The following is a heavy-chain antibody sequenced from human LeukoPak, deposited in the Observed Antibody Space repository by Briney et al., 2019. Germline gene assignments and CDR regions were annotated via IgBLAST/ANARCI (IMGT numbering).Heavy chain of an antibody. CDR2: ISSSGSTI. CDR3: AREDGEAYFDY. J-gene: IGHJ4*02. CDR1: GFTFSTYA. Sequence: PGGSLRLSCAASGFTFSTYAMTWIRQAPGKGLEWVSYISSSGSTIYYADSVEGRFTISRDNAKNSLYLQMNSLRAEDTAVYYCAREDGEAYFDYWGQGTLVTVSS. V-gene: IGHV3-11*04.